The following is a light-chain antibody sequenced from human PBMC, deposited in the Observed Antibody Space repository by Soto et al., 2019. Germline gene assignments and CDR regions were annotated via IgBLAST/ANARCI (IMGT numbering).Light chain of an antibody. J-gene: IGLJ3*02. CDR1: SSDVGGYDY. Sequence: QSVLTQPPSASGSPGQSVTISCTGTSSDVGGYDYVSWYQQEPGKAPKVMIYEVSRRPSGVPDRFSGSKSGNTASLTVSGLQAEDEADYYCSSYAGSGNWVFGGGTKVTVL. CDR2: EVS. CDR3: SSYAGSGNWV. V-gene: IGLV2-8*01.